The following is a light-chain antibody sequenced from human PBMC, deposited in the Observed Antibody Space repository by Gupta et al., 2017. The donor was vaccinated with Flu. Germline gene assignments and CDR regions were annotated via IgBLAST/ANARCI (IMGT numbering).Light chain of an antibody. CDR2: GNN. CDR3: AAGDASLKAWL. CDR1: NSNIGLSI. V-gene: IGLV1-44*01. Sequence: QSVLTPPPSASGTPGQRVTMSCSGSNSNIGLSIVDWYQVLPGTAPKLVVYGNNHRPSGVPDRFSGSKSGTSASLAISGLQAEDEAYYYCAAGDASLKAWLFGGGTKLTVL. J-gene: IGLJ3*02.